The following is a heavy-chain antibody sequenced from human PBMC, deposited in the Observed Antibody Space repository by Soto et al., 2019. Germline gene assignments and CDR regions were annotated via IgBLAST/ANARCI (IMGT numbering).Heavy chain of an antibody. D-gene: IGHD2-15*01. J-gene: IGHJ1*01. CDR3: AKDLGVAATNEYFQH. V-gene: IGHV3-23*01. Sequence: GGSLRLSCAASGFTFSSYAMSWVRQAPGKGLEWVSAISGSGGSTYYADSVKGRFTISRDNSNNTLYLQMNSLRAEDTAVYYCAKDLGVAATNEYFQHWGQGTLVTVSS. CDR2: ISGSGGST. CDR1: GFTFSSYA.